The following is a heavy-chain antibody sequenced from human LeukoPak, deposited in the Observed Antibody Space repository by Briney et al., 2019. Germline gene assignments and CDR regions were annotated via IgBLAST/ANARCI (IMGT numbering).Heavy chain of an antibody. CDR1: GFTFTSSA. V-gene: IGHV1-58*02. D-gene: IGHD3-3*01. CDR3: AADSSGKHAFDI. J-gene: IGHJ3*02. Sequence: SVKVSCKASGFTFTSSAMQWVRQARGQRLEWIGWTVVGSGNTNYAQKFQERVTITRDMSTSTAYMELSSLRSEDTAVYYCAADSSGKHAFDIWGQGTMVTVSS. CDR2: TVVGSGNT.